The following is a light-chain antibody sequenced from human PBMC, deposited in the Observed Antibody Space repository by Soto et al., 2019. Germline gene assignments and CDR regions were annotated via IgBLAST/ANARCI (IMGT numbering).Light chain of an antibody. Sequence: EIVLTHSPGTLSLSPGEIATLSCRSSQSVSSSYLAWYQQKPGQAPRLLIYGASSRATGIPDRFSGSGSGKDFTITISRLEPEDFAVYYCQQYGSSPPWTFGQGTKVDIK. CDR1: QSVSSSY. V-gene: IGKV3-20*01. CDR3: QQYGSSPPWT. J-gene: IGKJ1*01. CDR2: GAS.